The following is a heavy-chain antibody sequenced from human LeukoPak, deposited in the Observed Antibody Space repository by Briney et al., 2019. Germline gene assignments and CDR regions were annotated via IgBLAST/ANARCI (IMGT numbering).Heavy chain of an antibody. Sequence: GGSLRLSCAASGFTFDDYAMHWVRQAPGKGLEWVSGISWNSGSVRYADSVKGRFTISRDNAKNSLYLQMNSLRAEDTALYYCAKDMAFGGDADYCFDYWGQGTLVTVSS. CDR2: ISWNSGSV. CDR1: GFTFDDYA. CDR3: AKDMAFGGDADYCFDY. J-gene: IGHJ4*02. D-gene: IGHD3-16*01. V-gene: IGHV3-9*01.